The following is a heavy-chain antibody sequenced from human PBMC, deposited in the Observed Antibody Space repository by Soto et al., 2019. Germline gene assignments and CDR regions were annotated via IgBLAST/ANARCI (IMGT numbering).Heavy chain of an antibody. V-gene: IGHV4-59*08. D-gene: IGHD3-3*01. CDR3: ARQASYDCWDGRFYYNYYVDV. CDR2: IYSSGTT. J-gene: IGHJ6*03. Sequence: QVQLRESGPGLVKPSETLSLSCTVSSGSISGYYWSWIRQPPGKGLEWIGSIYSSGTTYYNPSLKSRVTMSVDTSKIQFSLNLSSVTAADTAVYYCARQASYDCWDGRFYYNYYVDVWGKGTPVTVSS. CDR1: SGSISGYY.